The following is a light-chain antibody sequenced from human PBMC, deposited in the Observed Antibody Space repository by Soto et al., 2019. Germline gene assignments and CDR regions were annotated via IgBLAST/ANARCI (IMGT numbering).Light chain of an antibody. V-gene: IGKV1-27*01. J-gene: IGKJ5*01. Sequence: DIQMTQSPSSLSASVGDRVTITCRARQGIYNYLAWYQQKPGNAPKLLIYAASTLEAGVPSRFSGSGSGTDFTLTISSLQPEDVATYYCHKYNSALLTFGQGTRREIK. CDR2: AAS. CDR3: HKYNSALLT. CDR1: QGIYNY.